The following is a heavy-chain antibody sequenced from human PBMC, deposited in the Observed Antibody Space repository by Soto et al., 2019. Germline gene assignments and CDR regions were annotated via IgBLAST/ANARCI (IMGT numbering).Heavy chain of an antibody. Sequence: QVQLVESGGGVVQPGTSLRLSCGGSGFTFRSYVIHWVRQAPGKGLEWVALTSYDGSNNFYGDSVKGRFTISRHNSRNTVELQMDSLTFDDTALYYCARWGTTGGLDVWGQGTLVSVSS. D-gene: IGHD3-16*01. V-gene: IGHV3-33*05. J-gene: IGHJ4*02. CDR1: GFTFRSYV. CDR2: TSYDGSNN. CDR3: ARWGTTGGLDV.